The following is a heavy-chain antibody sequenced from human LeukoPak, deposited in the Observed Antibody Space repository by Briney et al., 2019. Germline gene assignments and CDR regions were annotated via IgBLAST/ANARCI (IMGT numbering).Heavy chain of an antibody. CDR1: GFTFSSYA. CDR2: ISDSGDNR. CDR3: AKKGPYCDSTSCYNGDYYYYMDV. D-gene: IGHD2-2*02. Sequence: GGSLRLSCAASGFTFSSYAMSWARQAPGKGLEWVSSISDSGDNRNYAESVKGRFTISRDNSKNTLNLQMNSLRAEDTAVYYCAKKGPYCDSTSCYNGDYYYYMDVWGKGTTVTVSS. J-gene: IGHJ6*03. V-gene: IGHV3-23*01.